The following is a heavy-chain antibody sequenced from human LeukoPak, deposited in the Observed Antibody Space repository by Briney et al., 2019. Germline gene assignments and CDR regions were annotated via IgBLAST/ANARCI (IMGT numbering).Heavy chain of an antibody. Sequence: GASLRLSCAASGFTFRNYAMSWVRQAPGKGLEWVSAISGRDDSTYYADSVKGRFTISRDTSKNTLFLQMNSLRAEDMAVYYCAKWGDYDILAGYYDPDYWGQGTLVTVSS. CDR1: GFTFRNYA. CDR2: ISGRDDST. V-gene: IGHV3-23*01. J-gene: IGHJ4*02. D-gene: IGHD3-9*01. CDR3: AKWGDYDILAGYYDPDY.